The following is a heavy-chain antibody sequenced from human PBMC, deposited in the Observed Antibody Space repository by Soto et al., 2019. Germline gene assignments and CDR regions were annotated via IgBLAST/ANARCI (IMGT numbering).Heavy chain of an antibody. CDR1: GFTFSSYS. J-gene: IGHJ6*02. CDR2: ISSSSSYI. D-gene: IGHD3-3*01. CDR3: ARGDYDFWRGYYGMDV. Sequence: GGSLRLSCAASGFTFSSYSMNWVRQAPGKGLEWVSSISSSSSYIYYADSVKGRFTISRDNAKNSLYLQMNSLRAEDTAVYYCARGDYDFWRGYYGMDVWGQGXTVTVYS. V-gene: IGHV3-21*01.